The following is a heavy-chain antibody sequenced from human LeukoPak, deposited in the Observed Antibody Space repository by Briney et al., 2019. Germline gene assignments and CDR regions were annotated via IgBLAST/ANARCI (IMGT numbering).Heavy chain of an antibody. J-gene: IGHJ3*02. CDR2: ISWNSGSI. D-gene: IGHD5-18*01. V-gene: IGHV3-9*01. CDR3: AKQLDTAIMVANDAFDI. CDR1: GFTFDDYA. Sequence: GGSLRLSCAASGFTFDDYAMHWVRQAPGKGLEWVSGISWNSGSIGYADSVKGRFTISRDNAKNSLYLQMNSLRAEDTALYYCAKQLDTAIMVANDAFDIWGQGTMVTVSS.